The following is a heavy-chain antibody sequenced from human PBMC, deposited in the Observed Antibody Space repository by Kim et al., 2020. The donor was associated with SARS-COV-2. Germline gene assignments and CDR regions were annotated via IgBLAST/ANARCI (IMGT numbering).Heavy chain of an antibody. V-gene: IGHV3-30*04. D-gene: IGHD1-26*01. CDR2: ILYDGTET. J-gene: IGHJ4*02. CDR1: GFTFTNHP. Sequence: GGSLRLSCAASGFTFTNHPMHWVRQAPGKGLEWLAIILYDGTETNYADSVKGRFNISRDNPKNTLYLQLNSLRAEDTAIYYCAREVGNKYYFDIWGQGTLDTVSS. CDR3: AREVGNKYYFDI.